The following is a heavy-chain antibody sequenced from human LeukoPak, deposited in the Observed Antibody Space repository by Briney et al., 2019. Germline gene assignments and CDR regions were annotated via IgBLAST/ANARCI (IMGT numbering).Heavy chain of an antibody. V-gene: IGHV3-74*01. CDR2: INSVGSST. Sequence: GGSLRLSCAASRDTFSNYWMHWVRQAPGKGLVWVSRINSVGSSTSYADSVRGRFTISRDNARNTLYLQMNSLRAEDTAVYYCASHDDYDAFDIWGQGTMVTVSS. J-gene: IGHJ3*02. CDR1: RDTFSNYW. D-gene: IGHD4-17*01. CDR3: ASHDDYDAFDI.